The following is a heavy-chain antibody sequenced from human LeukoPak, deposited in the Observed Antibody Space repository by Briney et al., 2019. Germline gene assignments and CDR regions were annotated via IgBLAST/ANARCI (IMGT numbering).Heavy chain of an antibody. CDR2: ISSNGGST. Sequence: GGSLRLSCAASGFTFSSYAMHWVRQAPGKGLEYVSAISSNGGSTYYANSVKGRFTISRDNSKNTLYLQMGSLRAEDMAVYYCASGYYYYMDVWGKGTTVTVSS. CDR3: ASGYYYYMDV. J-gene: IGHJ6*03. V-gene: IGHV3-64*01. CDR1: GFTFSSYA.